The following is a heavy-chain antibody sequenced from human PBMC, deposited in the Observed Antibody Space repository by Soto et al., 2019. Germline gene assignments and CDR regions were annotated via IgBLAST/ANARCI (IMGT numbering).Heavy chain of an antibody. D-gene: IGHD5-12*01. CDR1: GGTFSNYP. CDR3: ARGNHRWLQLWYFDL. CDR2: IIPIFGTV. J-gene: IGHJ2*01. V-gene: IGHV1-69*12. Sequence: QVQLVQSGAEVKKPGSSVKVSCKASGGTFSNYPISWVRQAPGQGLEWMGGIIPIFGTVNYAQKFQGRVTITAAESTSTAYMKLSSLRSEDTAVYYCARGNHRWLQLWYFDLWGRGTLVTVSS.